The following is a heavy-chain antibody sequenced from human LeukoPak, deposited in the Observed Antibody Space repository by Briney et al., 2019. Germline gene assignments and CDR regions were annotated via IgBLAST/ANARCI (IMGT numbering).Heavy chain of an antibody. Sequence: PGGSLRFSCAASGFTFGNHWMHWVRQAPGKGLVWVSRIDEGGSNAMYADSVKGRFSISRDNAKNTVNLQMNSLRAEDTGVYYCIRDEALWRLDYWGQGTLVTVSS. CDR2: IDEGGSNA. CDR1: GFTFGNHW. CDR3: IRDEALWRLDY. J-gene: IGHJ4*02. D-gene: IGHD2-21*01. V-gene: IGHV3-74*03.